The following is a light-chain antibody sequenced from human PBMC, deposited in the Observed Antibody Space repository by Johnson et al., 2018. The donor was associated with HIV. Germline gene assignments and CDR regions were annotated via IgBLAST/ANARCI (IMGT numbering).Light chain of an antibody. CDR1: SSNIGNNY. J-gene: IGLJ1*01. Sequence: QAVLTQPPSVSAAPGQKVTISCSGSSSNIGNNYVSWYQQLPGTAPKLLIYDNNKRPSGIPDRFSGSKSGTSATLGITGLQTGDEADYYCGTWDSSLSAYVFGTATKVTGL. CDR2: DNN. V-gene: IGLV1-51*01. CDR3: GTWDSSLSAYV.